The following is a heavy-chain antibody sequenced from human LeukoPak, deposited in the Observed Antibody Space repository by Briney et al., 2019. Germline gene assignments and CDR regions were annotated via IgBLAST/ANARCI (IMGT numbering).Heavy chain of an antibody. D-gene: IGHD2-8*01. J-gene: IGHJ6*03. CDR2: INPSGGTT. V-gene: IGHV1-46*01. Sequence: ASVKVSCKASGYIFTSYSMHWVRRAPGQGLEWMGIINPSGGTTNYAQKLQGRVTMTTDTSTSTAYMELRSLRSDDTAVYYCARAYDYYYYMDVWGKGTTVTVSS. CDR3: ARAYDYYYYMDV. CDR1: GYIFTSYS.